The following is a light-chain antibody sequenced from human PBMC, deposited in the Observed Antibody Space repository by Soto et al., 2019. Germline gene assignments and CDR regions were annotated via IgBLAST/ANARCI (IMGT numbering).Light chain of an antibody. CDR3: SSYTTSSSPHVV. Sequence: QSALTQPASVSGSPGQSITISCTGTSSDVGAYNYVSWYQHHPGKAPKLMIFDVSDRPSGVSTRFSGSKSGNTASLTISGLQAEDEAAYYCSSYTTSSSPHVVFGGGTKLTVL. CDR1: SSDVGAYNY. CDR2: DVS. V-gene: IGLV2-14*03. J-gene: IGLJ2*01.